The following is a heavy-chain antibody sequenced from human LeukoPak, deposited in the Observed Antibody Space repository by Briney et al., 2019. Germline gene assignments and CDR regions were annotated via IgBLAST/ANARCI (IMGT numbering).Heavy chain of an antibody. CDR1: EFTFSGYW. D-gene: IGHD3-22*01. CDR3: ARDRDSRWDFDL. CDR2: IKQDGSET. V-gene: IGHV3-7*01. J-gene: IGHJ2*01. Sequence: GGSLRLSCAASEFTFSGYWMSWVRQAPGKGLEWVASIKQDGSETYYVDSVKGRFTLSRDNAKNSLYLQMNSLRADDTAVYYCARDRDSRWDFDLWGRGTLVTVSS.